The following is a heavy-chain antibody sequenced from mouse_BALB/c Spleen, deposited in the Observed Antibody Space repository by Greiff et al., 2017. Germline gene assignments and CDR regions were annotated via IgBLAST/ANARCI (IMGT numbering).Heavy chain of an antibody. V-gene: IGHV1-54*01. Sequence: QVQLQQSGPELVRPGTSVKVSCKASGYAFTNYLIEWVKQRPGQGLEWIGVINPGSGGTNYNEKFKGKATLTADKSSSTAYMQLSSLTSDDSAVYFCARSNYYYGSSPYFDYWGQGTTLTVSS. D-gene: IGHD1-1*01. J-gene: IGHJ2*01. CDR2: INPGSGGT. CDR3: ARSNYYYGSSPYFDY. CDR1: GYAFTNYL.